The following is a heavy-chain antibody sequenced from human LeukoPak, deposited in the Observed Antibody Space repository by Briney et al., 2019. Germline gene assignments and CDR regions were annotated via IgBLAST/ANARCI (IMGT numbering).Heavy chain of an antibody. CDR2: ISYDGSNK. CDR3: AKDPGWYRVTYYFDY. CDR1: GFTFSSYG. V-gene: IGHV3-30*18. D-gene: IGHD6-19*01. Sequence: PGGSLRLSCAASGFTFSSYGMHWVRQAPGKGLEWVAVISYDGSNKYYADSVKGRFTISRDNSKNTLYLQMNSLRAEDTAVYYCAKDPGWYRVTYYFDYWGQGTLVTVSS. J-gene: IGHJ4*02.